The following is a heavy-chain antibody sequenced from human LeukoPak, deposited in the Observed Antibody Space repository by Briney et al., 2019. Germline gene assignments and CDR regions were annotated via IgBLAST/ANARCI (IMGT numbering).Heavy chain of an antibody. Sequence: GGSLRLSCAASGFTFSSYSMNWVRQAPGKGLEWVSYISSSSSTIYYADSVKGRYTISRDNAKNSLYLQMNSLRAEDTAVYYCAMRYSSSWYGEFDYWGQGTLVTVSS. D-gene: IGHD6-13*01. CDR1: GFTFSSYS. V-gene: IGHV3-48*01. CDR3: AMRYSSSWYGEFDY. J-gene: IGHJ4*02. CDR2: ISSSSSTI.